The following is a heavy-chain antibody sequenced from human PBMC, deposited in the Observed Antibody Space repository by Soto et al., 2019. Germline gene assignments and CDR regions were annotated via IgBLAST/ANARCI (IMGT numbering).Heavy chain of an antibody. CDR2: ISGSGGST. CDR3: AKDRKGSYCSGGTCYSFDY. Sequence: EVQLLESGGGLVQPGGSLRLSCAASGFTLGTYVMTWVRQAPGKGLEWVSAISGSGGSTNYADPVKRRFTISRDNTKNTLYVQMNSLRVEDTAVYYCAKDRKGSYCSGGTCYSFDYWGQGTLVTVPS. J-gene: IGHJ4*02. CDR1: GFTLGTYV. D-gene: IGHD2-15*01. V-gene: IGHV3-23*01.